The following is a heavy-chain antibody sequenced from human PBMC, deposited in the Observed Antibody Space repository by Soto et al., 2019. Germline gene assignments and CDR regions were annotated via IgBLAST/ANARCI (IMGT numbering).Heavy chain of an antibody. Sequence: GGSLRLSCAASGFIFANYGMHWVRQAPGKGLDWVALIAYKGSNKYYADAVKGRFTISRDNAKNMVSLQMDSLRAEDTAVYYCAKARGANNWANYYGLDVWGQGTKVTVSS. V-gene: IGHV3-30*18. J-gene: IGHJ6*02. CDR1: GFIFANYG. CDR2: IAYKGSNK. D-gene: IGHD1-1*01. CDR3: AKARGANNWANYYGLDV.